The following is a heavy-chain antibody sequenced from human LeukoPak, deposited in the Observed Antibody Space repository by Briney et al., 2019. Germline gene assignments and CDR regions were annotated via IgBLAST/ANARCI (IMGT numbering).Heavy chain of an antibody. CDR1: GGSISSSSFY. V-gene: IGHV4-39*01. D-gene: IGHD5-12*01. CDR2: ILYSGTT. CDR3: ARRVKVATLDY. Sequence: PSETLSLTCTVSGGSISSSSFYWGWIRQPPGKGLEWIGSILYSGTTFYNPSLKSRVTISVDTSKNQFSLKLSSVTAADTAVYYCARRVKVATLDYWGQGALVTVCS. J-gene: IGHJ4*02.